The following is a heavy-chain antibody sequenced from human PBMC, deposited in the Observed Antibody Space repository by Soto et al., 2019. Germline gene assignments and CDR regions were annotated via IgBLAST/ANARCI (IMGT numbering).Heavy chain of an antibody. CDR3: ARDDVHWSGGICYGVPMDG. D-gene: IGHD3-3*01. Sequence: GGSLRLSCAASGFTVSSKYMSWVRQAPGKGLEWVAGIQRGGSIYYADSVKSRFAISRDSSKNTLYLQMNSLRVEDTAVYYCARDDVHWSGGICYGVPMDGWGKGTTVTVSS. J-gene: IGHJ6*03. CDR2: IQRGGSI. CDR1: GFTVSSKY. V-gene: IGHV3-66*01.